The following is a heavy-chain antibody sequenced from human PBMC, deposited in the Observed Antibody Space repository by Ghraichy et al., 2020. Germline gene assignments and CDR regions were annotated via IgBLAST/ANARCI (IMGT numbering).Heavy chain of an antibody. J-gene: IGHJ4*02. V-gene: IGHV3-30*02. CDR1: GFNFNKFG. Sequence: GESLNISCAASGFNFNKFGMHWVRQAPGKGLEWVAFIYYDGSSTYYSDSVKGRLTISRDNFKDTLYLQMNSLRPEDTAVYFCAKDKGGGVVTSIRHLDYWGQGNLVTVSS. CDR2: IYYDGSST. D-gene: IGHD2-21*02. CDR3: AKDKGGGVVTSIRHLDY.